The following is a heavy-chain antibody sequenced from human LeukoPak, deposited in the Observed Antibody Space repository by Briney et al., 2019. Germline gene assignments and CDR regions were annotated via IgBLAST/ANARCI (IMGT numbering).Heavy chain of an antibody. D-gene: IGHD3-22*01. CDR1: GFTFSSYG. J-gene: IGHJ3*02. CDR2: IRYDGSNK. Sequence: GGSLRLSCAASGFTFSSYGMHWVRQAPGKGLEWVAFIRYDGSNKYYADSVKGRFTISRDNSKNTLYLQTNSLRAEDTAVYYCAKFGITMIVVVTVEHDAFDIWGQGTMVTVSS. V-gene: IGHV3-30*02. CDR3: AKFGITMIVVVTVEHDAFDI.